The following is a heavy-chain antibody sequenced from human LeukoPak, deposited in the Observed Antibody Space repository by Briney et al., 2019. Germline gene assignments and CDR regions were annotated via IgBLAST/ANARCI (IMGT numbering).Heavy chain of an antibody. J-gene: IGHJ4*02. CDR3: ARGTHYYGSGTPDY. CDR1: GGSISSSNW. Sequence: SGTLSLTCAVSGGSISSSNWGSWVRQPPGKGLEWIGEIYHSGSTNYNPPLKSRVTISVDKSKNQFSLKLSSVTAADTAVYYCARGTHYYGSGTPDYWGQGTLVTVSS. CDR2: IYHSGST. D-gene: IGHD3-10*01. V-gene: IGHV4-4*02.